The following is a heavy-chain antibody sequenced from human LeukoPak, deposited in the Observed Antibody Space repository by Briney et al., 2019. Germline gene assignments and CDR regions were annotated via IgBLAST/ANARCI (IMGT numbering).Heavy chain of an antibody. CDR3: GKDRGFGQFLWGNDY. V-gene: IGHV3-30*02. Sequence: PGGSLRLSCAASGFIFSTYGMHWVRQAPGKGLEWVAFIRNDGSDKYYAVSVKGRFTISRDNSKNTLYLQMNSLRAVDTALYYCGKDRGFGQFLWGNDYWGQGTLVTVSS. J-gene: IGHJ4*02. CDR1: GFIFSTYG. CDR2: IRNDGSDK. D-gene: IGHD3-10*01.